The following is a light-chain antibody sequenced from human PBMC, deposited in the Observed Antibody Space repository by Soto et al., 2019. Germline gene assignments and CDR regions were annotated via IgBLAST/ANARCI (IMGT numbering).Light chain of an antibody. Sequence: EIVMTQSPATLSVSPGERATPSCRASQSVSSNLAWYQQKPGQAPRLLIYGAFTRATGIPARFSGSGSGTEFTLTISSLQSEDFAVYYCQQYKNWPPLTFGGGTKVEIK. CDR3: QQYKNWPPLT. CDR1: QSVSSN. V-gene: IGKV3-15*01. CDR2: GAF. J-gene: IGKJ4*01.